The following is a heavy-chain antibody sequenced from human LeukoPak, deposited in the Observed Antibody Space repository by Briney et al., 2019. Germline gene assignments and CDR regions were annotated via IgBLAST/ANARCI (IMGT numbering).Heavy chain of an antibody. J-gene: IGHJ4*02. CDR1: GYTFSTYY. V-gene: IGHV1-46*01. CDR3: ARDLGGYRHYYDSRYYREYFDY. D-gene: IGHD3-22*01. Sequence: ASVKVSCKASGYTFSTYYMHWVRQAPGQGPEWMGMINPSDGITSNAQKFQGRVTMTRDTSTSTVYMELTSPRSEDTAVYYCARDLGGYRHYYDSRYYREYFDYWGQGTLVTVSS. CDR2: INPSDGIT.